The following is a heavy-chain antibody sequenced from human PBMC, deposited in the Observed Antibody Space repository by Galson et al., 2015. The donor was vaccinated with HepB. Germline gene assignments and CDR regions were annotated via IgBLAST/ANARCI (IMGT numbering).Heavy chain of an antibody. D-gene: IGHD3-10*01. CDR1: GYSFTSYW. J-gene: IGHJ6*02. CDR3: ARDRVRGVITKYYYYGMDV. V-gene: IGHV5-51*01. CDR2: IYPGDSDT. Sequence: QSGAEVKKPGESLKISCKGSGYSFTSYWIGWVRQMPGKGLEWMGIIYPGDSDTRYSPSFQGQVTISADKSISTAYLQWSSLKASDTAMYYCARDRVRGVITKYYYYGMDVWGQGTTVTVSS.